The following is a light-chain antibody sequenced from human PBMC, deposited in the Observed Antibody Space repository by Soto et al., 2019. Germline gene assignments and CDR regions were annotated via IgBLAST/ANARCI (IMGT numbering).Light chain of an antibody. CDR3: QSYDSSLSAWV. CDR2: GNS. Sequence: QSVLTQPPSVSGAPGQRVTISCTESSSNIGAGYDVHWYQQLPGTAPKLLIYGNSNRPSGVPDRFSGSKSGTSASLAITGLQDEDEADYYCQSYDSSLSAWVFGGGTKVTVL. CDR1: SSNIGAGYD. J-gene: IGLJ3*02. V-gene: IGLV1-40*01.